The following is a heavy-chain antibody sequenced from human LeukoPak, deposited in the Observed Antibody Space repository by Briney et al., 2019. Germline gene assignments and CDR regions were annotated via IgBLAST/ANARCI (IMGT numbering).Heavy chain of an antibody. J-gene: IGHJ6*03. CDR1: GLTFSYYW. V-gene: IGHV3-30*02. CDR3: AKGSGIWFGELFYYYYYMDV. CDR2: IRYDGSNK. Sequence: GGSLRLSCGVSGLTFSYYWMSWVRQAPGKGLEWVAFIRYDGSNKYYADSVKGRFTISRDNSKNTLYLQMNSLRAEDTAVYYCAKGSGIWFGELFYYYYYMDVWGKGTTVTISS. D-gene: IGHD3-10*01.